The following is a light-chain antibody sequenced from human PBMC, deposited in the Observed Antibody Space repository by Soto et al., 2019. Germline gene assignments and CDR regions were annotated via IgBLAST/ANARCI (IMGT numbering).Light chain of an antibody. J-gene: IGKJ1*01. V-gene: IGKV3D-15*01. CDR2: GAS. CDR3: HQYYNWLPWT. CDR1: QSISNK. Sequence: EIVMTQSPATLSVSPGERATLSCRASQSISNKLAWYQQKPGQAPRLLIYGASTRATGIPARFSGSGSGPEFTPTISSMQSEDFALYSCHQYYNWLPWTFGQGTKVEIK.